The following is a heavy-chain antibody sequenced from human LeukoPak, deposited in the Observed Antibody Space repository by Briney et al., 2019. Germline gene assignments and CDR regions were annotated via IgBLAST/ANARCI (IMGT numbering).Heavy chain of an antibody. CDR2: ISSSSSYT. V-gene: IGHV3-11*05. CDR1: GFTFRSYA. J-gene: IGHJ4*02. D-gene: IGHD3-10*01. Sequence: GGSLRLSCAAVGFTFRSYAMSWVRQAPGKGLEWVSYISSSSSYTNYADSVKGRFTISRDNAKNSLYLQMNSLRAEDTAVYYCARDQRAMVRGVIIVAYAYWGQRTLVTVSS. CDR3: ARDQRAMVRGVIIVAYAY.